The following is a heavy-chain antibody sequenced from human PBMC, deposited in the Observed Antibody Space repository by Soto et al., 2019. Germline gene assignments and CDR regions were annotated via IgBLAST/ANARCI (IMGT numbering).Heavy chain of an antibody. CDR2: IYYSGST. J-gene: IGHJ4*02. V-gene: IGHV4-30-4*01. CDR3: ARRRWLQCFDY. D-gene: IGHD5-12*01. Sequence: PSETLSLTCTVSGGSISSGDYYWSWIRQPPGKGLEWIGYIYYSGSTYYNPSLKSRVTISVDTSMNQFSLKLSSVTAADTAVYYCARRRWLQCFDYWGQGTLVTVSS. CDR1: GGSISSGDYY.